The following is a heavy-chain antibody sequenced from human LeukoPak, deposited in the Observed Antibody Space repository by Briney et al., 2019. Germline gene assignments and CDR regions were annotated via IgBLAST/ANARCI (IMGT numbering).Heavy chain of an antibody. CDR2: ISYDGSNK. CDR1: GFTFSSYA. D-gene: IGHD4-17*01. CDR3: ARDPTTTVTTFDY. V-gene: IGHV3-30*04. Sequence: GGSLRLSCAASGFTFSSYAMHWVRQAPGKGLEWVAVISYDGSNKYYADSVKGRFTISRDNSKNTLYLQMNSLRAEDTAVYYCARDPTTTVTTFDYWGPGNPGHRLL. J-gene: IGHJ4*02.